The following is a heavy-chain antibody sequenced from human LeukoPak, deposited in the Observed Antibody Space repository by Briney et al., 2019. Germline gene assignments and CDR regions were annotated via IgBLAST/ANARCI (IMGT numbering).Heavy chain of an antibody. CDR2: ISGSGGST. V-gene: IGHV3-23*01. J-gene: IGHJ4*02. CDR1: GFTFSSYG. CDR3: AKEKVENYDILTGYYSSYFDH. D-gene: IGHD3-9*01. Sequence: GGSLRLSCAASGFTFSSYGMSWVRQAPGKGLEWVSAISGSGGSTYYADSVKGRFTISRDNSKNTLYLQMNSLRAEDTAVYYCAKEKVENYDILTGYYSSYFDHWGQGTLVTVSS.